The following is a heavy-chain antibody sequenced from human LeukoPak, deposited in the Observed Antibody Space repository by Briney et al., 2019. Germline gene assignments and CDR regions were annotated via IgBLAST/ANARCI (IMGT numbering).Heavy chain of an antibody. CDR3: AQDRRNSYYYDSSGLDY. CDR1: GFTFDDYA. Sequence: GGSLRLSCAASGFTFDDYAMHWVRQAPGKGLEWVSGISWNSGSIGYADSVKGRFTISRDNAKNSLYLQMNSLRAEDTALYYCAQDRRNSYYYDSSGLDYWGQGTLVTVSS. J-gene: IGHJ4*02. V-gene: IGHV3-9*01. CDR2: ISWNSGSI. D-gene: IGHD3-22*01.